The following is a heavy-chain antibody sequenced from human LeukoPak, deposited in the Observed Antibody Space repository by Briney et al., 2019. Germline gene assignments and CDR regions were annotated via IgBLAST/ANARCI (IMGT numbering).Heavy chain of an antibody. CDR2: IYYSGST. V-gene: IGHV4-59*01. CDR1: DGSISSYY. D-gene: IGHD2-15*01. CDR3: ARDLGYCSGGSCYSGYFQH. Sequence: PSETLSLTCTVSDGSISSYYWSWIRQPPGKGLELIGYIYYSGSTNYNPSLKSRVTISVDTSKNQFSLKLSSVTAADTAVYYCARDLGYCSGGSCYSGYFQHWGQGTLVTVSS. J-gene: IGHJ1*01.